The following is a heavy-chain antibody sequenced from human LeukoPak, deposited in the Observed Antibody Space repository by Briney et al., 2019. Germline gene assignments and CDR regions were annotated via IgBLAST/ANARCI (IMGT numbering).Heavy chain of an antibody. V-gene: IGHV4-39*07. J-gene: IGHJ4*02. Sequence: SETLSLTCTVSGGAITTSGYYWGWIRQSPGKGLEYFASIDSSGNAYYNPSLQSRVTISADTSKNQFSLKLSSVTAADTAVYYCTRDRGQWLVDYWGQGTLVTVSS. CDR2: IDSSGNA. CDR3: TRDRGQWLVDY. D-gene: IGHD6-19*01. CDR1: GGAITTSGYY.